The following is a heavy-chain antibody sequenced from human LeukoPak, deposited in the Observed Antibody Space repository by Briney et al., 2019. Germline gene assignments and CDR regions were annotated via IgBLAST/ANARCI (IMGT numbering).Heavy chain of an antibody. D-gene: IGHD2-21*01. Sequence: SVKVSCKASGGTFTKYVISWVREAHGQGLEWMGRFIPVHDTANYAHKFQGRVILTADKSTSTAYMELTSLRSEDTAVYYCAMLGVIPDWGQGTLITVSS. CDR1: GGTFTKYV. CDR2: FIPVHDTA. CDR3: AMLGVIPD. J-gene: IGHJ1*01. V-gene: IGHV1-69*10.